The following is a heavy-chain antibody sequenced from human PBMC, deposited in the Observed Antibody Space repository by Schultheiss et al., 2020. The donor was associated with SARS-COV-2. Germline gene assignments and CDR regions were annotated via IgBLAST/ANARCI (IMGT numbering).Heavy chain of an antibody. Sequence: ASVKVSCKASGYTFTSYGISWVRQAPGQGLEWMGWINPNSGGTNYAQKFQGWVTMTRDTSISTAYMELSRLRSDDTAVYYCARRRITIFCLDYWGQGTLVTVSS. D-gene: IGHD3-9*01. J-gene: IGHJ4*02. CDR3: ARRRITIFCLDY. CDR2: INPNSGGT. V-gene: IGHV1-2*04. CDR1: GYTFTSYG.